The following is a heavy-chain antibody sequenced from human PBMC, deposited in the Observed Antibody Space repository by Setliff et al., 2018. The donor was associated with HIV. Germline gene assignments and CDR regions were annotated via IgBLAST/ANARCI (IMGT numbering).Heavy chain of an antibody. D-gene: IGHD5-12*01. Sequence: GGSLRLSCAVSGFTFSSYPMTWVRQAPGKGLEWVANINQDGTATFYVDSVQGRFTISRDNTRSSLFLHMDSRTAEDTAVYYCAREALSRDGYSYFDYWGQGTLVTVSS. CDR2: INQDGTAT. V-gene: IGHV3-7*01. CDR1: GFTFSSYP. CDR3: AREALSRDGYSYFDY. J-gene: IGHJ4*02.